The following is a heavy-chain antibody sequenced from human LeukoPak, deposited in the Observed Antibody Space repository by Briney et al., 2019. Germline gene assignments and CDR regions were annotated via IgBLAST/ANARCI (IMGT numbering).Heavy chain of an antibody. J-gene: IGHJ6*03. CDR1: GGSISSSSYY. V-gene: IGHV4-39*07. Sequence: SETLSLTCTVSGGSISSSSYYWGWIRQPPGKGLEWIGSIYYSGSTYYNPSLKSRVTISVDTSKNQFSLKLSSVTAADTAVYYCARGGSGSYNYYYYYMDVWGKGTTVTVSS. CDR2: IYYSGST. CDR3: ARGGSGSYNYYYYYMDV. D-gene: IGHD3-10*01.